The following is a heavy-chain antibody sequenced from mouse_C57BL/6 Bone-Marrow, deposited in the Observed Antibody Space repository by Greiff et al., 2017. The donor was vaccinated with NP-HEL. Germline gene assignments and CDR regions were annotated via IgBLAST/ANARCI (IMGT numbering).Heavy chain of an antibody. Sequence: DVQLVESGGGLVKPGGSLKLSCAASGFTFSSYAMSWVRQTPEKRLEWVATISDGGSYTYYPDNVKGRFTISRDNAKNNLYLQLSHLKSEDTAMYYWERGGKDGYHQAWFAYWGQGTLVTVSA. CDR3: ERGGKDGYHQAWFAY. CDR1: GFTFSSYA. D-gene: IGHD2-3*01. CDR2: ISDGGSYT. V-gene: IGHV5-4*01. J-gene: IGHJ3*01.